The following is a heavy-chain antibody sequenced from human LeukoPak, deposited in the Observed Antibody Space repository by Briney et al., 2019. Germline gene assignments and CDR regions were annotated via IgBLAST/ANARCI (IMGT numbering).Heavy chain of an antibody. CDR1: RGSISGYY. J-gene: IGHJ6*02. CDR3: AKDHPPYGDYYYGMDV. D-gene: IGHD4-17*01. CDR2: IYYSGST. Sequence: SSETLSLTCTVSRGSISGYYWSWIRQPPGKGLEWIGYIYYSGSTNYNPSLKSRVTISADTSENQFSLKLSSVTAEDTAVYYCAKDHPPYGDYYYGMDVWGQGTTVTVSS. V-gene: IGHV4-59*01.